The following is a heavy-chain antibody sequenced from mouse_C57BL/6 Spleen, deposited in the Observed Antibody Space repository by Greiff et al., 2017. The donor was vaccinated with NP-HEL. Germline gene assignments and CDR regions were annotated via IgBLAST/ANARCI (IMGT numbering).Heavy chain of an antibody. V-gene: IGHV1-82*01. Sequence: VNLVESGPELVKPGASVKISCKASGYAFSSSWMNWVKQRPGKGLEWIGRIYPGDGDTNYNGKFKGKATLTADKSSSTAYMQLSSLTSEDSAVYFCARAWGYFDYWGQGTTLTVSS. D-gene: IGHD4-1*01. CDR3: ARAWGYFDY. CDR1: GYAFSSSW. CDR2: IYPGDGDT. J-gene: IGHJ2*01.